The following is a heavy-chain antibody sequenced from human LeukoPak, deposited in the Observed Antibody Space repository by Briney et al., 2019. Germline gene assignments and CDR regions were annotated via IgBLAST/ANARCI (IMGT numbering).Heavy chain of an antibody. CDR1: GFTFSSYA. V-gene: IGHV3-23*01. J-gene: IGHJ4*02. D-gene: IGHD3-3*01. CDR3: AKEGRLFGVVIGLGIDY. CDR2: ITGSGDTT. Sequence: PGGSLRLSCAASGFTFSSYAVTWVRQAPGKGLEWVSGITGSGDTTFYADSVKGRFTISRDNSKNTLYLQMNSLRAEDTAVYYCAKEGRLFGVVIGLGIDYWGQGTLVTVSS.